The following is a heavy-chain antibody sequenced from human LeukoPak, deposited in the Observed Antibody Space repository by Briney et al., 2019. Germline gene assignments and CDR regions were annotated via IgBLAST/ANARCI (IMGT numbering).Heavy chain of an antibody. CDR1: GYTFTSCG. CDR3: ARYSGSFTVGDY. D-gene: IGHD1-26*01. V-gene: IGHV1-8*02. J-gene: IGHJ4*03. CDR2: MNPNSGNT. Sequence: ASVKVSCKASGYTFTSCGISWVRQATGQGLEWMGWMNPNSGNTGYAQKFQGRVTMTRNTSISTAYMELSSLRSEDTAVYYCARYSGSFTVGDYWGQGTTVTVSS.